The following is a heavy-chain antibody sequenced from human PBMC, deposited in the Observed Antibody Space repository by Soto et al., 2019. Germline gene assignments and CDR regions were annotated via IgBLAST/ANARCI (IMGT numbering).Heavy chain of an antibody. CDR3: ASDTNYYGSGSYYNEAPRFDP. Sequence: PGESLKISCKGSGYSFTSYWISWVRQMPGKGLEWMGRIDPSDSYTNYSPSFQGHVTISADKSISTAYLQWSSLKASDTAMYYCASDTNYYGSGSYYNEAPRFDPWGQGTLVTVSS. CDR1: GYSFTSYW. D-gene: IGHD3-10*01. J-gene: IGHJ5*02. CDR2: IDPSDSYT. V-gene: IGHV5-10-1*01.